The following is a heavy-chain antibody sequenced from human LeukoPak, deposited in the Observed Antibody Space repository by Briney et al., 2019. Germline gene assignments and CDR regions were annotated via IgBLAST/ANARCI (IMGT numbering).Heavy chain of an antibody. Sequence: GVSLRLSCAASGFTFLTYAMSWVRQAPGKGLQWVSVIRDSGASTYYADSVKGRFTISRDNSKNTLYLQMNSLRAEDTAVYYCAKAGRSGWYPGWPFDIWGQGTMVTVSP. CDR1: GFTFLTYA. V-gene: IGHV3-23*01. J-gene: IGHJ3*02. CDR2: IRDSGAST. CDR3: AKAGRSGWYPGWPFDI. D-gene: IGHD6-19*01.